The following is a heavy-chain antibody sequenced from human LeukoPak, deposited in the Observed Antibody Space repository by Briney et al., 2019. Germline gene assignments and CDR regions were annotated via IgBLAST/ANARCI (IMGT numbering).Heavy chain of an antibody. D-gene: IGHD4-17*01. Sequence: GGSLRPSCAASGFTFSNAWMSWVRQAPGKGLEWVGRIKSKTDGGTTDYAAPVKGRFTISRDDSKNTLYLQMNSLKTEDTAVYYCTTDDDYGEDWFDPWGQGTLLTVSS. CDR1: GFTFSNAW. V-gene: IGHV3-15*01. CDR2: IKSKTDGGTT. CDR3: TTDDDYGEDWFDP. J-gene: IGHJ5*02.